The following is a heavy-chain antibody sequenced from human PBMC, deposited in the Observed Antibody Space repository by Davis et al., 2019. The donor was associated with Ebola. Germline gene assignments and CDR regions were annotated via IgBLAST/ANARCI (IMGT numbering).Heavy chain of an antibody. CDR1: GGSISSSNW. D-gene: IGHD4-23*01. V-gene: IGHV4-39*01. Sequence: SETLSLTCAVSGGSISSSNWWSWVRQPPGKGLEWIGSIYYSGSTYYNPSLKSRVTISVDTSKNQFSLKLSSVTAADTAVYYCARGRLRWERVYDYWGQGTLVTVSS. J-gene: IGHJ4*02. CDR2: IYYSGST. CDR3: ARGRLRWERVYDY.